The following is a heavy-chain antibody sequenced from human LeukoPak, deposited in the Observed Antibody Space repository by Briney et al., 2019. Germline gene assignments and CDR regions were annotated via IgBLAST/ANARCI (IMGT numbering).Heavy chain of an antibody. J-gene: IGHJ6*02. CDR1: GGSISSGGYS. CDR3: AREDRYGNYGMDV. Sequence: SQTLSLTCAVSGGSISSGGYSWSWIGQPPGKALAWIGYIYHSGSTYYNPSLKSRVTISVDRSKNQFSLKLSSVTAADTAVYYCAREDRYGNYGMDVWGQGTTVTVSS. V-gene: IGHV4-30-2*01. CDR2: IYHSGST. D-gene: IGHD1-26*01.